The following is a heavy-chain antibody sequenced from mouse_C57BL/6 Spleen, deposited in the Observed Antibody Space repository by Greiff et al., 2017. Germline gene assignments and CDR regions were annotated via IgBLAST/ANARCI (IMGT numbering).Heavy chain of an antibody. CDR3: ARVGYDGGRYYAMDY. J-gene: IGHJ4*01. V-gene: IGHV5-16*01. CDR1: GFTFSDYY. Sequence: EVHLVESEGGLVQPGSSMKLSCTASGFTFSDYYMAWVRQVPEKGLEWVANINYDGSSTYYLDSLKSRFIISRDNAKNILYLQMSSLKSEDTAAYYCARVGYDGGRYYAMDYWGQGTSVTGSS. CDR2: INYDGSST. D-gene: IGHD3-1*01.